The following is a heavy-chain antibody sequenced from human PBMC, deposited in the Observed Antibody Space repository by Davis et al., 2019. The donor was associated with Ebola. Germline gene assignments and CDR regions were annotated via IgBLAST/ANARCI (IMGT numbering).Heavy chain of an antibody. V-gene: IGHV1-46*01. CDR1: GYTFTTYY. J-gene: IGHJ5*02. CDR2: INPSAGRT. D-gene: IGHD2-15*01. CDR3: ARDIVVVVAATGWFDP. Sequence: ASVKVSCKASGYTFTTYYLHWVRQAPGQGLKWMGVINPSAGRTLYAQNFQGRVTMTRDTSTSTVYMEVRRLRSDDTAVYYCARDIVVVVAATGWFDPWGQGTLVTVSS.